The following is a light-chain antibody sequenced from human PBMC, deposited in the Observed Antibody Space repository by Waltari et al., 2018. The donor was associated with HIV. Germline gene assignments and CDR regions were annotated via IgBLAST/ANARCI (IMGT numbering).Light chain of an antibody. CDR2: EAS. CDR1: QSERRD. V-gene: IGKV3-11*01. CDR3: QQRSIWPPLT. J-gene: IGKJ4*01. Sequence: EIVLTQSPATLSLSPGERATLSCRASQSERRDLAWYQHKPAQAPRLLIYEASNRATGIPVRFSGSGAGTDFTLTISSLEPEDCAVDYCQQRSIWPPLTFGGGTKVEIK.